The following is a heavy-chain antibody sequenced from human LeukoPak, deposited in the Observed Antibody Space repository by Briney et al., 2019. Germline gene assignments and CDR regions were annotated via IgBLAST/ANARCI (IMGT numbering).Heavy chain of an antibody. CDR1: EFSFSSYG. Sequence: GGSLRLSCEASEFSFSSYGMHWVRQAPGKGLEWVAVISYDGSNKYYADSVKGRFTISRDNSKSTLYLQMNSLRAEDTAVYYCAKDSDFLGGSDYWGQGTLVTVSS. J-gene: IGHJ4*02. D-gene: IGHD3-3*01. V-gene: IGHV3-30*18. CDR2: ISYDGSNK. CDR3: AKDSDFLGGSDY.